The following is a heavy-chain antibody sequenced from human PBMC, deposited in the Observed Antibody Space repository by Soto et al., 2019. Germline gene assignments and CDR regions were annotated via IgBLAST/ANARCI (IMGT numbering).Heavy chain of an antibody. CDR3: ARESFGTSLFDY. J-gene: IGHJ4*02. CDR2: IHFSGST. D-gene: IGHD1-7*01. V-gene: IGHV4-61*03. Sequence: PSETLSLTCAVSGGSVTSGSYYWSWIRQPPGKGLEWIGNIHFSGSTHYNSSLKGRVTISIDTSKNHFSLNVTSVTAADTAVYYCARESFGTSLFDYWGQGALVTVSS. CDR1: GGSVTSGSYY.